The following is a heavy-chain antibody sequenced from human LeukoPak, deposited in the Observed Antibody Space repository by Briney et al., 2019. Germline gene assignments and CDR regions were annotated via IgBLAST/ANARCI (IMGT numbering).Heavy chain of an antibody. Sequence: PSETLSLTCTVSGGSISSGGYYWSWIRQPPGKGLEWIGYIYRSGSTYYNPSLKSRVTISVDRSKNQFSLKLSSVTAADTAVYYCALNGYGAHYYYYYYMDVWGKGTTVTVSS. CDR1: GGSISSGGYY. CDR3: ALNGYGAHYYYYYYMDV. J-gene: IGHJ6*03. D-gene: IGHD4-17*01. V-gene: IGHV4-30-2*01. CDR2: IYRSGST.